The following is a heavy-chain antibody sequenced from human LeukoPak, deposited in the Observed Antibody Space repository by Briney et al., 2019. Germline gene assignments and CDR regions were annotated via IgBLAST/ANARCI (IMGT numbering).Heavy chain of an antibody. D-gene: IGHD5-18*01. CDR3: AKLNSYGYGLGTEPDDAFDI. CDR2: IRYDGSNK. CDR1: GFTFSSYG. V-gene: IGHV3-30*02. J-gene: IGHJ3*02. Sequence: PGGSLRLSCAASGFTFSSYGMHWVRQAPGKGLEWVAFIRYDGSNKYYADSVKGRFTISRDNFKNTLYLQMNSLRAEDTAVYYCAKLNSYGYGLGTEPDDAFDIWGQGTMVTVSS.